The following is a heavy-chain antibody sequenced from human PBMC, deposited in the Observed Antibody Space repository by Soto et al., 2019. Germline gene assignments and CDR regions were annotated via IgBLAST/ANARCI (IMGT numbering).Heavy chain of an antibody. CDR2: ISFDGGSQ. CDR1: GFDFNTYG. Sequence: QVQLVESGGGVVQLGRSLRLSCAASGFDFNTYGLHWVRQAPGKGLEWVAAISFDGGSQYYADSVKGRFTVSRDKSNSTLYLQMNSLGAEDTATYFCAKDSSVTAAGSGGWFDPWGPGTLVIVSS. D-gene: IGHD6-13*01. V-gene: IGHV3-30*18. J-gene: IGHJ5*02. CDR3: AKDSSVTAAGSGGWFDP.